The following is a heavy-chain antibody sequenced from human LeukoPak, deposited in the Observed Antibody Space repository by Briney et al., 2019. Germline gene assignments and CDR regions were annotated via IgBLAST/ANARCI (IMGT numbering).Heavy chain of an antibody. Sequence: PSETLSLTCTVSGGSISSGGYYCTWIRQHPGKGLEWIGDIYYSGSTYYNPSLKSRVTISIDTSKNQFSLELRSVTAADTAVYYCARGGIFVVVPPGDYGMDVWAKGPRSPSP. V-gene: IGHV4-31*03. CDR2: IYYSGST. CDR1: GGSISSGGYY. CDR3: ARGGIFVVVPPGDYGMDV. D-gene: IGHD3-3*02. J-gene: IGHJ6*02.